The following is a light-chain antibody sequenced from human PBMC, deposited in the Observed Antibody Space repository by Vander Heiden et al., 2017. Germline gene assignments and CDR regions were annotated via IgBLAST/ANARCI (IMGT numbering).Light chain of an antibody. Sequence: QSVLPPPPSLSRPPGQRGTKSCSGSRPNMGAGEAVHLYKQLPGPAPKLLIYGNSNRPSGVPDRFSGSKSGTSASLAITGLQAEDEADYYCQSYDSSLSGWVFGGGTKLTVL. J-gene: IGLJ3*02. CDR3: QSYDSSLSGWV. CDR1: RPNMGAGEA. CDR2: GNS. V-gene: IGLV1-40*01.